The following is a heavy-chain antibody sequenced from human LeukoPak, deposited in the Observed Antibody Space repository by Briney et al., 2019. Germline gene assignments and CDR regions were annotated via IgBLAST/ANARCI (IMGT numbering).Heavy chain of an antibody. CDR1: GGSISSNSYY. CDR2: IYYSGTT. D-gene: IGHD4-17*01. CDR3: AREPRGGYGDYDDY. V-gene: IGHV4-39*02. J-gene: IGHJ4*02. Sequence: SETLSLTCTVSGGSISSNSYYWGWIRQPPGKGLEWIGTIYYSGTTYYNPSLKSRVTVSVDTSKNQFSLKLSSVTAADTAVYYCAREPRGGYGDYDDYWGQGTLVTVSS.